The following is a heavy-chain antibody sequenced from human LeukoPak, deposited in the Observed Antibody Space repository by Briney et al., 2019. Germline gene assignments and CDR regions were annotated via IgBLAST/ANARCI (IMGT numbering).Heavy chain of an antibody. J-gene: IGHJ3*02. D-gene: IGHD6-19*01. CDR1: GYTFTSYG. CDR2: ISAYNGNT. CDR3: ARDYSSGWYVDAFDI. V-gene: IGHV1-18*04. Sequence: GASVKVSCKASGYTFTSYGISWVRQAPGQGLEWMGWISAYNGNTNYAQKFQGRVTMTTDTSTSTGYMELSSLRSDDTAVYYCARDYSSGWYVDAFDIWGQGTLVTVSS.